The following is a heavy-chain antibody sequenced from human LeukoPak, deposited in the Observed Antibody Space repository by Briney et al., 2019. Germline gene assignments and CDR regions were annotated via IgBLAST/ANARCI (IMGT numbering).Heavy chain of an antibody. CDR2: ISYDGSNK. D-gene: IGHD3-22*01. CDR3: ASTTYCYDSSGPKDPFDY. Sequence: AGRSLRLSCAASGFTFSSYVMHWVRQAPGKGLEWVAVISYDGSNKYYADSVKGRFTISRDNSKNTLYLEMNSLRDEDTAVYYCASTTYCYDSSGPKDPFDYWGQGTLVTVSS. CDR1: GFTFSSYV. J-gene: IGHJ4*02. V-gene: IGHV3-30-3*01.